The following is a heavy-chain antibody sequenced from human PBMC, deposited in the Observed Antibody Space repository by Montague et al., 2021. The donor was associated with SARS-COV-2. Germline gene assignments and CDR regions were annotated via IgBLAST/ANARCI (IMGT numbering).Heavy chain of an antibody. Sequence: SETLSLTCSVSGGSISSYYWSWIRQSPGKGLEWIGYIFHSGITDYNPSXKSRVTISVDMSKNQFSLQLNSVTAADSAVYYCARTEYNWNDWFDPWGQGTLVTASS. CDR2: IFHSGIT. V-gene: IGHV4-59*13. D-gene: IGHD1-20*01. CDR1: GGSISSYY. J-gene: IGHJ5*02. CDR3: ARTEYNWNDWFDP.